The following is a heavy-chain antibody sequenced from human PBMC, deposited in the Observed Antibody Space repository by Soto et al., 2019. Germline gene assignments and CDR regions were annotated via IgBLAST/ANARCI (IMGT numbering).Heavy chain of an antibody. V-gene: IGHV4-34*01. CDR1: GGSFIGYY. CDR2: ISHSGRT. CDR3: ARNGGSTWYYFDS. Sequence: PSETLSLTCTVNGGSFIGYYGAWIRQSPGKGLEWIGEISHSGRTNYNPSLKGRVTISVDTSKNQFSLKVSSVTAADTGMYYCARNGGSTWYYFDSWGQGTVVTVSS. J-gene: IGHJ4*02. D-gene: IGHD6-13*01.